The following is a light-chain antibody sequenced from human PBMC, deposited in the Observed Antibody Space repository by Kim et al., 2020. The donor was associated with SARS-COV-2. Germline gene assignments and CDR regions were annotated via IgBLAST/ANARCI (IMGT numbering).Light chain of an antibody. V-gene: IGKV4-1*01. CDR2: WAS. CDR1: QSVLYSSNHKNY. CDR3: QQYYSIPFT. J-gene: IGKJ4*01. Sequence: ATINCKSSQSVLYSSNHKNYLTWYQQKPGQPPKLLIYWASTRESGVPDRFSGSGSGTDFTLTISSLQAEDVAVYYCQQYYSIPFTFGGGTKVDIK.